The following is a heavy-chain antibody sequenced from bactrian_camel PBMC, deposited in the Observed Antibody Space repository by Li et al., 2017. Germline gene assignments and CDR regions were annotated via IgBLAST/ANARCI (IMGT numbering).Heavy chain of an antibody. CDR2: IYTDGIT. CDR3: ATDLRRSYSGDDYGPGYNY. Sequence: VQLVESGGGLVQPGGSLRLSCAASGFTFDKHAMSWVRQAPGKGLEWVSNIYTDGITHYADSAKGRFTISRDSAKSAVYLQLNSLKSEDTALYYCATDLRRSYSGDDYGPGYNYWGQGTQVTVS. D-gene: IGHD2*01. V-gene: IGHV3S10*01. J-gene: IGHJ4*01. CDR1: GFTFDKHA.